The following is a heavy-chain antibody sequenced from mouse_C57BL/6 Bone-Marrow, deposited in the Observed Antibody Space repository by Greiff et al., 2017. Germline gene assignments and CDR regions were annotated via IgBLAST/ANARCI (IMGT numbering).Heavy chain of an antibody. CDR2: ISNGGGST. Sequence: EVMLVESGGGLVQPGGSLKLSCAASGFTFSDYYMYWVRQTPEKRLEWVAYISNGGGSTYYPDTVKGRFTISRDTAKNTLYLQMSRLKSEDTAMYYCAIYGNYGYWGQGTTLTVSS. D-gene: IGHD2-1*01. CDR1: GFTFSDYY. CDR3: AIYGNYGY. V-gene: IGHV5-12*01. J-gene: IGHJ2*01.